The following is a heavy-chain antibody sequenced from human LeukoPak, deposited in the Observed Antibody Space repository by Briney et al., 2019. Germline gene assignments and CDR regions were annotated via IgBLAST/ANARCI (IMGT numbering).Heavy chain of an antibody. V-gene: IGHV3-43D*04. CDR1: GFTFEDFA. J-gene: IGHJ6*04. CDR2: ISWDGGST. CDR3: EKDARDCGGDCFFLSPGENYQNRHLDA. D-gene: IGHD2-21*02. Sequence: GGSLTLSCAASGFTFEDFAMHWVRQVPGKGLEWVSLISWDGGSTYYGDSVKGRFTVSRDNSKNSLYLQLNGLRAEDTAFYYCEKDARDCGGDCFFLSPGENYQNRHLDAWGKGTTVTVSS.